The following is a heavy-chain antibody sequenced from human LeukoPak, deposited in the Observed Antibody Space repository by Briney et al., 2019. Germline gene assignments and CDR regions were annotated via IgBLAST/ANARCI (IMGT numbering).Heavy chain of an antibody. CDR1: GYSFTSYR. J-gene: IGHJ6*02. D-gene: IGHD6-6*01. Sequence: GESLKISCKGSGYSFTSYRIGWVRQMPGKGLEWMGIIYPGDSDTRYSPSFQGQVTISADKSISTAYLQWSTLKPSHPAIYYCARQKGTAARLGVYYYYGMDVWGQGTTVTASS. CDR2: IYPGDSDT. CDR3: ARQKGTAARLGVYYYYGMDV. V-gene: IGHV5-51*01.